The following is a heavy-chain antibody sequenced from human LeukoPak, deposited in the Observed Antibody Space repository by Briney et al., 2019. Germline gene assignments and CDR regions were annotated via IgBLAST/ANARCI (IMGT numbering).Heavy chain of an antibody. CDR3: ASYDISTGYYPRPS. CDR1: GGSISSGDYY. J-gene: IGHJ4*02. V-gene: IGHV4-30-4*01. CDR2: IYYSGST. Sequence: SETLSLTCTVSGGSISSGDYYWSWIRQPPGKGLEWIGYIYYSGSTYYNPSLKSRVTISVDTSKNQFSLKLSSVTAADTAVYYCASYDISTGYYPRPSWGQGTLVTVSS. D-gene: IGHD3-9*01.